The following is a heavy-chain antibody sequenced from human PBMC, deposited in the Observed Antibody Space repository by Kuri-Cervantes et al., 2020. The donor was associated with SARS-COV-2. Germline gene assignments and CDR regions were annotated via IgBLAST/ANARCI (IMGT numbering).Heavy chain of an antibody. CDR2: IYSGGSST. CDR1: GFTFSSYA. V-gene: IGHV3-23*03. D-gene: IGHD1-1*01. J-gene: IGHJ5*02. Sequence: GESLKISCAASGFTFSSYAMSWVRQAPGKGLEWVSVIYSGGSSTYYADSVKGRFTISRDNSKNTLYLQMNSLRAEDTAVYYCARDRNDGWFDPWGQGTLVTVSS. CDR3: ARDRNDGWFDP.